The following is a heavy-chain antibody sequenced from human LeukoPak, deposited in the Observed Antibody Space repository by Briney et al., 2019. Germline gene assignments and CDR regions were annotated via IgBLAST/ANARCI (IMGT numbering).Heavy chain of an antibody. CDR1: GFTFSDYY. V-gene: IGHV3-11*04. CDR3: APDYDFWSGSSGGY. Sequence: GGSLRLSCAASGFTFSDYYMTWIRLAPGKGLEWVSYISSGGSNTYYADSVKGRFTTSRDNAKNSLYLQMNSLRAEDTAVYYCAPDYDFWSGSSGGYWGQGTLVTVSS. D-gene: IGHD3-3*01. J-gene: IGHJ4*02. CDR2: ISSGGSNT.